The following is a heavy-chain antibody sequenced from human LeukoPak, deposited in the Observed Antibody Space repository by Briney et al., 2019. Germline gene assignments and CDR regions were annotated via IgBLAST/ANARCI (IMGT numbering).Heavy chain of an antibody. V-gene: IGHV1-2*02. CDR1: GYTFTGYY. J-gene: IGHJ5*02. CDR2: INPNSGGT. Sequence: ASVKVTCKASGYTFTGYYMHWVRQAPGQGLEWMGWINPNSGGTNYAQKFQGRVTMTRDTSISTAYMELSRLRSDDTAVYYCARFMENTIFGVATTNWFDPWGQGTLVTVSS. CDR3: ARFMENTIFGVATTNWFDP. D-gene: IGHD3-3*01.